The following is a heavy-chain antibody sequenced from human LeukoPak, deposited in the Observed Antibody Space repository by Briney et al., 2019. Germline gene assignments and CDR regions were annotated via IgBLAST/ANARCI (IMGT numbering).Heavy chain of an antibody. CDR2: IRYDGSNK. CDR1: GFTFSSYG. CDR3: AKGYCSGGSCYTYDAFDT. D-gene: IGHD2-15*01. J-gene: IGHJ3*02. Sequence: PGGSLRLSCAASGFTFSSYGMHWVRQAPGKGLEWVAFIRYDGSNKYYADSVKGRFTISRDNSKNTLYLQMNSLRAEDTAVYYCAKGYCSGGSCYTYDAFDTWGQGTMVTVSS. V-gene: IGHV3-30*02.